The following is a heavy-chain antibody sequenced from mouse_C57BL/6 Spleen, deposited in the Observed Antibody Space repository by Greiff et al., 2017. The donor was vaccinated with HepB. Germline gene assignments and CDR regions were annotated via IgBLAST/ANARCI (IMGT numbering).Heavy chain of an antibody. D-gene: IGHD1-2*01. CDR2: ISYSGST. V-gene: IGHV3-1*02. CDR1: GYSITSGYG. Sequence: EVQLQQSGPGLVKPSQSLSLTCTVTGYSITSGYGWHWIRQFPGTTLEWMGYISYSGSTNYNPSLNSRFSITRDTSKNQFFLQLNSVTNEDTATYYCARTARIKYWGQGTTLTVSS. J-gene: IGHJ2*01. CDR3: ARTARIKY.